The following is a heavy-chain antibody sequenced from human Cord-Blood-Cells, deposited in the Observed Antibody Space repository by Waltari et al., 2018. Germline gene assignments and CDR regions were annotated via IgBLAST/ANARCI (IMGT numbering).Heavy chain of an antibody. Sequence: QVQLVQSGAEVTKPGSSVKVSCKASGGTFSSYAISWVRQAPGQGLEWMGGISPISVTANYAQKFQGRVTITADESTSTAYMELGSVRSEDTAVYYCARGGLERQGDAFDIWGQGTMVTVSS. J-gene: IGHJ3*02. CDR3: ARGGLERQGDAFDI. V-gene: IGHV1-69*01. CDR2: ISPISVTA. CDR1: GGTFSSYA. D-gene: IGHD1-1*01.